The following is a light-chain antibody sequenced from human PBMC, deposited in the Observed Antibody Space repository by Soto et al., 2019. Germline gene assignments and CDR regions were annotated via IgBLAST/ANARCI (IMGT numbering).Light chain of an antibody. CDR2: DAS. J-gene: IGKJ3*01. V-gene: IGKV1-5*01. CDR3: QQYNSYPIFT. CDR1: QSISSW. Sequence: DIQMTQSPSTLSASVGDRVTITCRASQSISSWLAWYQQKPGKAPKLLLYDASSLESAVPSRFSGSGSGTEFTRTISSLQPDDFATYYCQQYNSYPIFTFGPGTKVDSK.